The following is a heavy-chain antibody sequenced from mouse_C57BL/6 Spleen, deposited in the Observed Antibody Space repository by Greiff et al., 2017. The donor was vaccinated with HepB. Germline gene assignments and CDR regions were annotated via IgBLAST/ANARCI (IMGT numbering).Heavy chain of an antibody. J-gene: IGHJ4*01. V-gene: IGHV2-2*01. CDR2: IWSGGST. CDR3: ARNSQPPYYAMDY. CDR1: GFSLTSYG. Sequence: QVQLQQSGPGLVQPSQSLSITCTVSGFSLTSYGVHWVRQSPGKGLEWLGVIWSGGSTDYNAAFISRLSISKDNSKSQVFFKMNSLQAADTAIYYCARNSQPPYYAMDYWGQGTSVTVSS.